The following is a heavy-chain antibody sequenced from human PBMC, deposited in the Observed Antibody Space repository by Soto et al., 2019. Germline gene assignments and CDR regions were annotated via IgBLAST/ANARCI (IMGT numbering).Heavy chain of an antibody. CDR2: ISSSSSTI. Sequence: EVQLVESGGGLVQPGGSPRLSCAASGFTFSSYSMNWVRQAPGKGLEWVSYISSSSSTIYYADSVKGRFTISRDNAKNSLYLQMNSLRAEDTAVYYCVPGGVTTIDYWGQGTLVTVSS. V-gene: IGHV3-48*01. CDR1: GFTFSSYS. J-gene: IGHJ4*02. D-gene: IGHD4-17*01. CDR3: VPGGVTTIDY.